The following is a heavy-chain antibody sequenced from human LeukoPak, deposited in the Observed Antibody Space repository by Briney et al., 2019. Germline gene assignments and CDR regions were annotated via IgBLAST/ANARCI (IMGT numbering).Heavy chain of an antibody. CDR2: IYTSGST. J-gene: IGHJ4*02. V-gene: IGHV4-61*02. CDR1: GGSISSGSYY. Sequence: PSQTLSLTCTVSGGSISSGSYYWSWIRQPAGKGLEWIGRIYTSGSTNYNPSLKSRVTISVDTSKNQFSLKLSSVTAADTAVYYCARDYYDSSGYLTGYFDYWGQGTLVTVSS. D-gene: IGHD3-22*01. CDR3: ARDYYDSSGYLTGYFDY.